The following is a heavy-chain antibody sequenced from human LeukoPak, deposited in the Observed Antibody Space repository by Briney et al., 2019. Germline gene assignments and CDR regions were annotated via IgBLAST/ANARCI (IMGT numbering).Heavy chain of an antibody. V-gene: IGHV1-18*01. J-gene: IGHJ4*02. CDR1: GYTFTSYG. D-gene: IGHD2-15*01. Sequence: ASVKVSCKTSGYTFTSYGITWARQAPGQGLEWMGWISTYNGNTNYPQKVQGRVTMTTDTSTSTAYMDLRSLRSDDTGVYYCARSSPPYCSGDKCYVPVSFDYWGQGTLVTVSS. CDR2: ISTYNGNT. CDR3: ARSSPPYCSGDKCYVPVSFDY.